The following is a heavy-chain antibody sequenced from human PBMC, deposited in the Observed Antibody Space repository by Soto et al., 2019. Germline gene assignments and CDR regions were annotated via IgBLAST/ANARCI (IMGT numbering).Heavy chain of an antibody. CDR2: IKQDGSEK. V-gene: IGHV3-7*03. CDR1: GFTFSSYW. D-gene: IGHD5-18*01. Sequence: GGSLRLSCAASGFTFSSYWMSWVRQAPGKGLEWVANIKQDGSEKYYVDSVKGRFTISRDNAKNSLYLQMNSLRAEDTAVYYCARGGAYSYGYGAFDIWGQGTMVTVSS. J-gene: IGHJ3*02. CDR3: ARGGAYSYGYGAFDI.